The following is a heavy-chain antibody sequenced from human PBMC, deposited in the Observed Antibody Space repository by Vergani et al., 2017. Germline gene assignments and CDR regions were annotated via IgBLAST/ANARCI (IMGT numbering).Heavy chain of an antibody. J-gene: IGHJ3*02. V-gene: IGHV5-10-1*01. D-gene: IGHD3-9*01. CDR1: GYSFTSYW. CDR3: ARRRLRYFDWLLSDAFDI. Sequence: EVQLVQSGAEVKTPGESLRISCKGSGYSFTSYWISWVRQMPGKGLEWMGRIDPSDSYTNYSPSFQGHVTISADKFISNAYMQWSSLKAPDTAMYYCARRRLRYFDWLLSDAFDIWGQGTMVTVSS. CDR2: IDPSDSYT.